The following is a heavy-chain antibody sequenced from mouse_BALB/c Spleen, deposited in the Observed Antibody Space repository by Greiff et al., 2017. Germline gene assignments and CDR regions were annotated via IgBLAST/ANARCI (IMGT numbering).Heavy chain of an antibody. D-gene: IGHD2-3*01. CDR2: ISDGGSYT. J-gene: IGHJ4*01. CDR3: ARGSYDGYSDAMDD. V-gene: IGHV5-4*02. CDR1: GFTFSDYY. Sequence: EVQLVESGGGLVKPGGSLKLSCAASGFTFSDYYMYWVRQTPEKRLEWVATISDGGSYTYYPDSVKGRFTISRDNAKNNLYLQMSSLKSEDTAMYYCARGSYDGYSDAMDDWGQGTSVTDSS.